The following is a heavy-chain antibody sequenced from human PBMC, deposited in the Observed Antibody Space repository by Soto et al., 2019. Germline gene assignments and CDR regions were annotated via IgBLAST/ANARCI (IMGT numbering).Heavy chain of an antibody. V-gene: IGHV1-69*06. D-gene: IGHD3-3*01. Sequence: SVKVSCKASGGTLSSFINYPINWVRQAPGQGLEWMGGIVPNVGTVNYAQKFQGRVTVTADKSTGTAYMELSSLRSEDTALYYCARRDTSGFLRYFDNWGQGTMVTVYS. CDR1: GGTLSSFINYP. CDR3: ARRDTSGFLRYFDN. J-gene: IGHJ4*03. CDR2: IVPNVGTV.